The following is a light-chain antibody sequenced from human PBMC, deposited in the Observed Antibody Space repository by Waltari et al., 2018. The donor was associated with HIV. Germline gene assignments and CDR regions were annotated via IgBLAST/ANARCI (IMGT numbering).Light chain of an antibody. CDR2: SNI. Sequence: SVLTQPPSASGTPGQRVTISCSTISSNIGANGVSWYQQLPGTAPKLLVYSNIRRPSGVPDRFSGSKSGTSASLAISGLQSDDEADYYGATWDDNLNGRVFGTGTKVTVL. J-gene: IGLJ1*01. CDR1: SSNIGANG. CDR3: ATWDDNLNGRV. V-gene: IGLV1-44*01.